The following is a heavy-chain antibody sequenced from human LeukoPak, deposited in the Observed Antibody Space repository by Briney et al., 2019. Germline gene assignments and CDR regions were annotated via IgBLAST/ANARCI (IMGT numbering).Heavy chain of an antibody. CDR1: GFTFSSYA. Sequence: GGSMRLSCAASGFTFSSYAMSWVRQAPRKGLEWVSAISGSGGSAYYADSVKGRLTISRDNSKNTLYLQMNSLRAADTAVYYCATDRDHSSGYWPLGDIWGQGTLVTVSS. CDR2: ISGSGGSA. J-gene: IGHJ4*02. D-gene: IGHD3-22*01. CDR3: ATDRDHSSGYWPLGDI. V-gene: IGHV3-23*01.